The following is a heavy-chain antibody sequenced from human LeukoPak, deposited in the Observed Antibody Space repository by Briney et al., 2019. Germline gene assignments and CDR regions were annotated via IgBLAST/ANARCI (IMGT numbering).Heavy chain of an antibody. D-gene: IGHD3-22*01. J-gene: IGHJ2*01. V-gene: IGHV1-46*01. CDR1: GYTFTSYY. Sequence: ASVKVSCKASGYTFTSYYMHWVRQAPGQGLEWMGIINPSGGSTSYAQKFQGRVTMTRDKSTRTVYMELSSLRSADTAVYYCPRNPNYYDSSGYLARWDFDLWGRGTLVTVSS. CDR2: INPSGGST. CDR3: PRNPNYYDSSGYLARWDFDL.